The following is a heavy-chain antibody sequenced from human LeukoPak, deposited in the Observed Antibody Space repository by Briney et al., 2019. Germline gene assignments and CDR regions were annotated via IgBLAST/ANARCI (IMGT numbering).Heavy chain of an antibody. Sequence: NPSETLSLTRAVYGGSFSGYYWSWIRQPPGKGLEWIGEINHSGSTNYNPSLKSRVTISVDTSKNQFSLKLSSVTAADTAVYYCARGRGDIVVVVAATREERREYFDYWGQGTLVTVSS. D-gene: IGHD2-15*01. CDR1: GGSFSGYY. V-gene: IGHV4-34*01. CDR2: INHSGST. J-gene: IGHJ4*02. CDR3: ARGRGDIVVVVAATREERREYFDY.